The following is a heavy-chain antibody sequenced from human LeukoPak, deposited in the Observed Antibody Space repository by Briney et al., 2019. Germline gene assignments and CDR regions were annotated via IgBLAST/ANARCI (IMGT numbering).Heavy chain of an antibody. Sequence: GGSLRLSCAASGFTFSSYAMSWVRQAPGKGLEWVSAISGSGGSTYYADSVKGRFTISRDNSKNTLYLQMNSLRAEDTAVYYCTRYSSSWYDSYLDYWGQGTLVTVSS. CDR2: ISGSGGST. D-gene: IGHD6-13*01. V-gene: IGHV3-23*01. CDR3: TRYSSSWYDSYLDY. CDR1: GFTFSSYA. J-gene: IGHJ4*02.